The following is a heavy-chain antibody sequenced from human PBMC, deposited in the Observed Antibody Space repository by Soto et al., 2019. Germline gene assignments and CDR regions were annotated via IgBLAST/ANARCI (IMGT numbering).Heavy chain of an antibody. J-gene: IGHJ6*02. Sequence: GQGLEWMGGIIPIFGTANYAQKFQGRVTITADESTSTAYMELSSLRSEDTAVYYCATETAIAVAGSNGMDVWGQGTTVTVS. V-gene: IGHV1-69*01. D-gene: IGHD6-19*01. CDR3: ATETAIAVAGSNGMDV. CDR2: IIPIFGTA.